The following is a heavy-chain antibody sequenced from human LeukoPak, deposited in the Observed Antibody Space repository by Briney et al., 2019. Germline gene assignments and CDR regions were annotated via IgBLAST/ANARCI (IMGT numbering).Heavy chain of an antibody. Sequence: SETLSLTCTVSGGSISSSSYYWGWIRQTPGKGLEWIGSIYYSGSTYYNPSLKSRVTISVDTSKKQFSLKLSSVTAADTAVYYCARTPLEWLFHYFDYWGQGTLVTVSS. J-gene: IGHJ4*02. CDR3: ARTPLEWLFHYFDY. CDR2: IYYSGST. V-gene: IGHV4-39*07. CDR1: GGSISSSSYY. D-gene: IGHD3-3*01.